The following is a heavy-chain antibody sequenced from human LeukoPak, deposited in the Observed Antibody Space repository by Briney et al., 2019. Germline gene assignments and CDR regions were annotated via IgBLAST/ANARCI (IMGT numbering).Heavy chain of an antibody. Sequence: GGSLRLSCAASGFTFVDYAMHWVRQAPGKGLEWVSGISWNSGSIGYADSVKGRFTISRDNSKNTLYLQMNSLRAEDTAVYYCATRSITMVRGVTFFDYWGQGTLVTVSS. CDR3: ATRSITMVRGVTFFDY. V-gene: IGHV3-9*01. CDR1: GFTFVDYA. CDR2: ISWNSGSI. D-gene: IGHD3-10*01. J-gene: IGHJ4*02.